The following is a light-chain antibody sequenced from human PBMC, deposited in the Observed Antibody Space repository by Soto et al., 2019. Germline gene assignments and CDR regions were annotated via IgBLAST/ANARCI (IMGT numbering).Light chain of an antibody. CDR1: QSISSW. CDR3: QQYNSFLT. CDR2: DAS. J-gene: IGKJ4*01. V-gene: IGKV1-5*01. Sequence: DIQMTQSPSTLSASVGDRVTITCRASQSISSWLAWYQQKPGKAPKLLIYDASSLESGVPSRFSGSGSGTELTLTISSLKNDDFATYYCQQYNSFLTFGGGTKVDIK.